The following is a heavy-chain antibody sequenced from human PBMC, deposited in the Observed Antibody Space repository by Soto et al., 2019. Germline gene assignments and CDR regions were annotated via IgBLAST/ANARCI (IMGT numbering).Heavy chain of an antibody. J-gene: IGHJ5*02. CDR2: IIPILGIA. V-gene: IGHV1-69*08. Sequence: QVQLVQSGAEVKKPGSSVKVSCKASGGTFSSYTISWVRQAPGQGLEWMGRIIPILGIANYAQKFQGRVTITADKSTSTAYMELSSLRSEDTAVYYCAGENRETYRIGGWFDPWGQGTLVTVSS. CDR1: GGTFSSYT. CDR3: AGENRETYRIGGWFDP. D-gene: IGHD3-10*01.